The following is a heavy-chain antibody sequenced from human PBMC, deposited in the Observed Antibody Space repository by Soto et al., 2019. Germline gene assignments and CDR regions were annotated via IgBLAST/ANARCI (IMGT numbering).Heavy chain of an antibody. D-gene: IGHD6-6*01. Sequence: GGSLRLSCAASGFTFSSYGMHWVRQAPGKGLEWVAVISYDGSNKYYADSVKGRFTISRDNSKNTLYLQMNSLRAEDTAVYYLATSRSSIAARDQRNYFDYWGQGTLVTVSS. J-gene: IGHJ4*02. CDR3: ATSRSSIAARDQRNYFDY. CDR1: GFTFSSYG. CDR2: ISYDGSNK. V-gene: IGHV3-30*03.